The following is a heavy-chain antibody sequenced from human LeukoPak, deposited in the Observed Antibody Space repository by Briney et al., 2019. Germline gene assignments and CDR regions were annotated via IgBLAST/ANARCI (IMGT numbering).Heavy chain of an antibody. CDR3: ASRACSSTSCYYY. Sequence: GGSLRLSCAASGFTFSTYWMPWVRQAPGRGLVWVSRINTDGSSTDYADSVKGRFTTSRDNAKNTLYLQMNSLRAEDTAVYYCASRACSSTSCYYYWGQGTLVTVSS. CDR2: INTDGSST. J-gene: IGHJ4*02. CDR1: GFTFSTYW. V-gene: IGHV3-74*01. D-gene: IGHD2-2*01.